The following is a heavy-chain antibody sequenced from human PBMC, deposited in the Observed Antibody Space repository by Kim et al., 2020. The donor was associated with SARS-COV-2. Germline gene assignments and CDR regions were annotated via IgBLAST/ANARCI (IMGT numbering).Heavy chain of an antibody. D-gene: IGHD3-10*01. J-gene: IGHJ6*02. CDR2: ISYDATYK. CDR3: VRETSGHHLSPNMDV. V-gene: IGHV3-30*04. Sequence: GGSLRLSCAAAGFTFSTYAMHWVRQAPGKGLEWVTVISYDATYKSYADSMKGRFTVSRDDSKNILFLDMNSLRVEDTAVYYCVRETSGHHLSPNMDVWGRGTTVTVSS. CDR1: GFTFSTYA.